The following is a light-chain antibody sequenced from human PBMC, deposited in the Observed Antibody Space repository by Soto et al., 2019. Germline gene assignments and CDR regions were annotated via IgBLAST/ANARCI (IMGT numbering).Light chain of an antibody. V-gene: IGKV1-39*01. Sequence: DIQMTQSPSSLSASVGDRVTITCRASQSISSYLNWYQQKPGKAPKLLIYAASRLQRGVPSRFSGSGSGTDFTLHISSLQPADFATYCCHQTYVTPHTFCQGTKREIK. CDR1: QSISSY. J-gene: IGKJ2*01. CDR3: HQTYVTPHT. CDR2: AAS.